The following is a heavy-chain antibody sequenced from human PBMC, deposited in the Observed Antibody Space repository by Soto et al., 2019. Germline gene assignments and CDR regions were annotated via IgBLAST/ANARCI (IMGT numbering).Heavy chain of an antibody. Sequence: GGSLRLSCAASGFTFSSYAMSWVRQAPGKGLEWVSAISGSGGSTYYADSVKGRFTISRDNAKNSLHLQMNSLRDEDTAVYYCARPGSGSYSGMDVWGQGTTVTVSS. CDR1: GFTFSSYA. J-gene: IGHJ6*02. CDR2: ISGSGGST. D-gene: IGHD3-10*01. CDR3: ARPGSGSYSGMDV. V-gene: IGHV3-23*01.